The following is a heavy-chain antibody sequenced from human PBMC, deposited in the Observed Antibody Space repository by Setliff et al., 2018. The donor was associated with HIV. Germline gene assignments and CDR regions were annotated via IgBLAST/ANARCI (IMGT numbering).Heavy chain of an antibody. CDR3: TRTYGAGRLDY. D-gene: IGHD4-17*01. V-gene: IGHV3-49*04. CDR1: GFTFGDYP. Sequence: LRLSCTASGFTFGDYPVSWVRQAPGKGLEWVSFIRRRADGGTTEHAASVKGRFTISRDDSRSITYLQMNSLKTEDTAVYYCTRTYGAGRLDYWGQGTLVTVSS. J-gene: IGHJ4*02. CDR2: IRRRADGGTT.